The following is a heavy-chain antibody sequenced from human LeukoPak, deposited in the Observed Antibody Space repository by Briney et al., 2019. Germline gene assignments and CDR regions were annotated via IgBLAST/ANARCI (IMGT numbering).Heavy chain of an antibody. Sequence: PSETLSLTCTVSGGSVSSSNYYWGWIRQPPGKGLEWIGTIYYSGSTYYNPSLKSRVTISVDTSKNQFSLKLSSVTAADTAVYYCAREGAYYDFWSGYYRQAFDIWGQGTMVTVSS. CDR2: IYYSGST. V-gene: IGHV4-39*07. D-gene: IGHD3-3*01. CDR1: GGSVSSSNYY. J-gene: IGHJ3*02. CDR3: AREGAYYDFWSGYYRQAFDI.